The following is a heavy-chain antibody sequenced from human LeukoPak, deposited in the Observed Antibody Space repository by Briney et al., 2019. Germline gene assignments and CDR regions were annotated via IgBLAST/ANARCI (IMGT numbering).Heavy chain of an antibody. D-gene: IGHD2-15*01. CDR2: VNPKSGNT. V-gene: IGHV1-8*01. J-gene: IGHJ4*02. CDR3: ARGRGGGTIDY. Sequence: ASVKVSCKASGYTFTSYDINWVRQATGQGLEWMGWVNPKSGNTDYAQKFQGRVAMTRDTSISTAYMELSSLRSEDTAVYYCARGRGGGTIDYWGQGTLVTVSS. CDR1: GYTFTSYD.